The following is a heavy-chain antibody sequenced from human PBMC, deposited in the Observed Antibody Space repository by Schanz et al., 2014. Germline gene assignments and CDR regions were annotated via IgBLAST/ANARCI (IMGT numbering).Heavy chain of an antibody. J-gene: IGHJ5*02. V-gene: IGHV3-74*02. CDR2: IKSDGSST. Sequence: VQLVESGGGVVQPGGSLRLSCAASGFTFSSYWMHWVRQVPGKGLVWVSRIKSDGSSTSYADSVKGRFTISRDNAKNTLYLQMNSLRAEDTAVYYCARPALWCGDNCFDPWGQGTLVTVSS. CDR1: GFTFSSYW. CDR3: ARPALWCGDNCFDP. D-gene: IGHD3-10*01.